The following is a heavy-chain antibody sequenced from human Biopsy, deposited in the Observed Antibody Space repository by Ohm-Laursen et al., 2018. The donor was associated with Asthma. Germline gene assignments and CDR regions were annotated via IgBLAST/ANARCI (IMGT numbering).Heavy chain of an antibody. V-gene: IGHV4-30-2*03. D-gene: IGHD7-27*01. Sequence: SQTLSLTCIVSYGSITSGGYYWTWIRQHPGKGLEWIGSISYTGSTSNNASLKSRVTISVDTSKNQFSLNLNSVTAADTALYYCARHWNWGSFFDFWGQGSLVTVSS. CDR3: ARHWNWGSFFDF. J-gene: IGHJ4*02. CDR1: YGSITSGGYY. CDR2: ISYTGST.